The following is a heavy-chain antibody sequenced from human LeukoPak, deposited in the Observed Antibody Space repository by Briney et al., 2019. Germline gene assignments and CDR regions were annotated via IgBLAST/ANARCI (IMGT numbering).Heavy chain of an antibody. CDR3: ARDPTADDY. CDR1: GFTFSNYA. Sequence: PGGSLRLSCKASGFTFSNYAMNWVRQAPGKGLEWVSSITSVSSYKYYADSAKGRFTISRDNAKNSLFLQMNSLRAEDTAIYYCARDPTADDYWGQGTLVTVSS. V-gene: IGHV3-21*01. CDR2: ITSVSSYK. D-gene: IGHD2-2*01. J-gene: IGHJ4*02.